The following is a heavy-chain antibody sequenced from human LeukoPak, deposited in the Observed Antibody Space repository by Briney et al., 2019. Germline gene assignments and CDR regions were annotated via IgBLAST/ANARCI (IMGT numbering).Heavy chain of an antibody. CDR2: INHSGST. V-gene: IGHV4-34*01. CDR1: GGSFSGYY. CDR3: ARHGRYSSSWKRPNWFDP. J-gene: IGHJ5*02. Sequence: SETLSLTCAVYGGSFSGYYWSWIRQPPGKGLEWIGEINHSGSTNYNPSLKSRVTISVDTSKNQFSLKLSSVTAADTAVYYCARHGRYSSSWKRPNWFDPWGQGTLVTVSS. D-gene: IGHD6-13*01.